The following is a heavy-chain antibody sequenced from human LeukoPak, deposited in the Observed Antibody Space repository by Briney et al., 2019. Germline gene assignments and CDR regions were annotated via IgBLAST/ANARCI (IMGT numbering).Heavy chain of an antibody. CDR3: ATSGYYGSGTLFDY. CDR1: GFTFSSYG. Sequence: GGSLRLSCAASGFTFSSYGMHWVRQAPGKGLEWVAFIRYDESDQYYADSVKGRFTISRDNSKNTLYLQMNSLRAEDTAVYYCATSGYYGSGTLFDYWGQGTLVTVSS. CDR2: IRYDESDQ. J-gene: IGHJ4*02. V-gene: IGHV3-30*02. D-gene: IGHD3-10*01.